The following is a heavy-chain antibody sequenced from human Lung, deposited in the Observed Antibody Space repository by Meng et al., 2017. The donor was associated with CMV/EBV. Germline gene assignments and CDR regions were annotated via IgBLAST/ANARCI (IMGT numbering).Heavy chain of an antibody. J-gene: IGHJ4*02. CDR1: SSSGVG. CDR2: IYWNDDK. CDR3: AHRDSITGTSGSLGEYYFDY. D-gene: IGHD1-7*01. V-gene: IGHV2-5*01. Sequence: SSSGVGVGWIRQPPGKALEWLSLIYWNDDKRYSPFLKSRLTITKDTSKNQVALTMTNMDLVDTATYYCAHRDSITGTSGSLGEYYFDYWGQGTLVTVSS.